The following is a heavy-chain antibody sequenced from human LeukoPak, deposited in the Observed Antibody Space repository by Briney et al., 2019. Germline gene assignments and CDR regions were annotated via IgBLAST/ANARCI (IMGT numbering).Heavy chain of an antibody. V-gene: IGHV3-30*03. J-gene: IGHJ4*02. Sequence: GTSLRLSCAASGFTFSHYGIHWVRQAPGKGLEWVAVISYDGSNKYYADSVKGRFTISRDNSKNTLYLQMNSLRAEDTAVYYCARDGHSSSWYVSLVYWGQGTLVTVSS. CDR3: ARDGHSSSWYVSLVY. D-gene: IGHD6-13*01. CDR2: ISYDGSNK. CDR1: GFTFSHYG.